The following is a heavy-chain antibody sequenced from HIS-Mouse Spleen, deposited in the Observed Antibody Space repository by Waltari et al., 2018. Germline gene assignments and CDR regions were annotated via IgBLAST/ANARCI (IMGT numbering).Heavy chain of an antibody. CDR1: GFPFDDYS. J-gene: IGHJ2*01. V-gene: IGHV3-9*01. CDR2: ISWNSGSI. Sequence: EVQLVESGGRLVQPGRSLRLFCHASGFPFDDYSMHWVRPAPGKGLEWVSGISWNSGSIGYADSVKGRFTISRDNAKNSLYLQMNSLRAEDTAVYYCARDRYWYFDLWGRDTLVTVSS. CDR3: ARDRYWYFDL.